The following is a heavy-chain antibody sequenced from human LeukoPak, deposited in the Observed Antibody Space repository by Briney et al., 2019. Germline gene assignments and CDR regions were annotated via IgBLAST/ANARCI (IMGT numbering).Heavy chain of an antibody. J-gene: IGHJ6*03. D-gene: IGHD3-22*01. Sequence: GGSLRLSCAVSRFTVSSNYMTWVRQAAGKGLEWVSAISGSGGSTYYADSVKGRFTISRDNSKNTLYLQMNSLRAEDTAVYYCAKNPSVYDSSGYLGTTYYMDVWGKGTTVTVSS. V-gene: IGHV3-23*01. CDR2: ISGSGGST. CDR1: RFTVSSNY. CDR3: AKNPSVYDSSGYLGTTYYMDV.